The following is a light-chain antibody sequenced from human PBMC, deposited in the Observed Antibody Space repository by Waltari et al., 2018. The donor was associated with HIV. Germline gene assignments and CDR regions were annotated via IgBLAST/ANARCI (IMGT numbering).Light chain of an antibody. CDR2: RNY. J-gene: IGLJ2*01. CDR3: AAWDHDLSAVL. Sequence: QSVLTQAPSTSETPGQRVTISCSGSTPNIGRSSVYWYHQLPGTAPKLLIYRNYQRPSGVPDRFSGSKSGTSASLAISGLRPEDEGDYFCAAWDHDLSAVLFGGGTKLTVL. V-gene: IGLV1-47*01. CDR1: TPNIGRSS.